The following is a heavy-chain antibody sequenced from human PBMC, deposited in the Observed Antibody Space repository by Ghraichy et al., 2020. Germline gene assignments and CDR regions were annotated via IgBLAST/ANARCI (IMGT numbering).Heavy chain of an antibody. D-gene: IGHD6-19*01. Sequence: GGSLRLSCAASGFTFSNYAMTWVRQAPGKGLEWVSSISGSGGSTYYADSVKGRFTISRDNSKNTVFLQMNSLGVEDTAVYYCAKAPSRQWLVTLTLYSGLDVWGQGTTVTVSS. V-gene: IGHV3-23*01. CDR3: AKAPSRQWLVTLTLYSGLDV. CDR1: GFTFSNYA. J-gene: IGHJ6*02. CDR2: ISGSGGST.